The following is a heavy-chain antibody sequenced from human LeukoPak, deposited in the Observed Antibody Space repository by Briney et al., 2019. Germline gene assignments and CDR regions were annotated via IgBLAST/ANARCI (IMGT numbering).Heavy chain of an antibody. CDR3: ARGSYDFWSGYYTGSDY. Sequence: PGGSLRLSCAASGFTFSSYEMNWVRQAPGKGLEWVSYISSSGSTIYYADSVKGRFTISRDNAKNSLYLQMNSLRAEDTAVYYCARGSYDFWSGYYTGSDYWGQGTLVTVSS. D-gene: IGHD3-3*01. CDR1: GFTFSSYE. J-gene: IGHJ4*02. V-gene: IGHV3-48*03. CDR2: ISSSGSTI.